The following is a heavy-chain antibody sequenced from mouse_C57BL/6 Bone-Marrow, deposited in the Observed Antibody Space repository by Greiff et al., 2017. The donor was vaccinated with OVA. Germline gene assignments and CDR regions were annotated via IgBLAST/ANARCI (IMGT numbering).Heavy chain of an antibody. J-gene: IGHJ1*03. CDR3: VITTVVASFDV. D-gene: IGHD1-1*01. V-gene: IGHV1-76*01. CDR1: GYTFTDYY. CDR2: IYPGSGNT. Sequence: VKLQESGAELARPGASVKLSCKASGYTFTDYYINWVKQRPGQGLEWIARIYPGSGNTYYNEKFKGKATLTAEKSSSTAYMQLSSLTSEDSAVYFCVITTVVASFDVWGTGTTVTVSS.